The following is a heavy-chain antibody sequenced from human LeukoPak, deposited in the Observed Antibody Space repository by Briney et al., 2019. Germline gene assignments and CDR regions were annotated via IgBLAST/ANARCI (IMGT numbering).Heavy chain of an antibody. Sequence: GGSLRLSCAASGFTFSSYSMNWVRQAPGKGLEWVSSISSSSSYIYYADSVKGRFTISRDNAKNSLYLQMNSLRAEDTAVYYCARGYDYGGNSEGSFDYWGQGTLVTVSS. CDR2: ISSSSSYI. CDR1: GFTFSSYS. CDR3: ARGYDYGGNSEGSFDY. V-gene: IGHV3-21*01. J-gene: IGHJ4*02. D-gene: IGHD4-23*01.